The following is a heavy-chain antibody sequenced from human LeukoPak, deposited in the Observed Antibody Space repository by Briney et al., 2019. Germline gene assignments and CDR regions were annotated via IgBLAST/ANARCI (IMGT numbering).Heavy chain of an antibody. CDR1: GYSFNSYW. CDR2: IYPGDSDT. CDR3: ARKPGNWFDP. Sequence: GEPLKISCKGFGYSFNSYWIGWVRQMPGKGLEWMGIIYPGDSDTRYSPSFQGQVTISADKSISTAYLQWSSLKASDTAIYYCARKPGNWFDPWGQGTLVTVSS. J-gene: IGHJ5*02. D-gene: IGHD1-14*01. V-gene: IGHV5-51*01.